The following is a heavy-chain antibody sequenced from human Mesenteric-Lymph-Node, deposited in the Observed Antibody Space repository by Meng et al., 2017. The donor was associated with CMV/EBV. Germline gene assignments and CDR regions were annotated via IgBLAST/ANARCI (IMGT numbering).Heavy chain of an antibody. J-gene: IGHJ4*02. V-gene: IGHV4-59*01. CDR1: GGSISSYY. Sequence: GSLRLSCTVSGGSISSYYWSWIRQPPGKGLEWIGYIYYSGSTSYNPSLKSRVTLSVDLSKNQFSLKLSSVTAADTAIYYCARDTVARGVDYWGQGTLVTVSS. CDR3: ARDTVARGVDY. D-gene: IGHD4-11*01. CDR2: IYYSGST.